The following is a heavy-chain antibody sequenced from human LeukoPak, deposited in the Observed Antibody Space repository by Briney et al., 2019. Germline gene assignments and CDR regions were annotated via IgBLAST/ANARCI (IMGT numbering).Heavy chain of an antibody. CDR2: ISAKNGDK. Sequence: VASASVSCTPSRDTSRDYGMSWLRRAPGQRVEWLGWISAKNGDKDYAQTLQGRLITTLDTSTSTAYMELRSLTSDDTAVYYCARRLIGGHLGVYWGQGTLVTVSS. CDR1: RDTSRDYG. D-gene: IGHD3-16*01. CDR3: ARRLIGGHLGVY. V-gene: IGHV1-18*01. J-gene: IGHJ4*02.